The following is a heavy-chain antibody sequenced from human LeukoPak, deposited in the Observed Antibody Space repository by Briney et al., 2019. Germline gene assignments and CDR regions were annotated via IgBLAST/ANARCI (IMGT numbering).Heavy chain of an antibody. CDR2: ISYDGSNK. CDR3: ARIGGYSYQYYFDY. Sequence: GGSLRLSCAASGFTFSSYGMHWVRQAPGKGLEWVAVISYDGSNKYYADSVKGRFTISRDNAKSSLYLQMNSLRAEDTAVYYCARIGGYSYQYYFDYWGQGTLVTVSS. D-gene: IGHD5-18*01. CDR1: GFTFSSYG. J-gene: IGHJ4*02. V-gene: IGHV3-30*03.